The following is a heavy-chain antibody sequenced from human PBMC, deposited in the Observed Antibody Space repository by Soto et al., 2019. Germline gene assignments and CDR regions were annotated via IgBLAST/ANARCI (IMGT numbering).Heavy chain of an antibody. D-gene: IGHD2-15*01. CDR1: GGTFSSYP. V-gene: IGHV1-69*04. Sequence: QVQLVQSGAEVKKPGSSVKVSCKASGGTFSSYPITWVRQAPGQGLEWKGRIIPILGIANYAQKFQGRVTITADKATSTAYMELRSLRSEVGAVYYCARDIVVVVAATPVMDVGGQGTTVTVSS. J-gene: IGHJ6*02. CDR2: IIPILGIA. CDR3: ARDIVVVVAATPVMDV.